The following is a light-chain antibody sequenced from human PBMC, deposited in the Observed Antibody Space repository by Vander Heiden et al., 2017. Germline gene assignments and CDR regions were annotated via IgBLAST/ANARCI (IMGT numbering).Light chain of an antibody. CDR2: NAS. V-gene: IGKV1-5*03. CDR3: QQNNSTSFT. J-gene: IGKJ4*01. CDR1: QSISSY. Sequence: DIQLTQSPSTLSASVGDRVTITCRASQSISSYLTWYQQKPGKAPKLLIYNASSLESGVPSRFSGSGSGTEFTLTISSLHPDDFATYYCQQNNSTSFTFGRGTKVEIK.